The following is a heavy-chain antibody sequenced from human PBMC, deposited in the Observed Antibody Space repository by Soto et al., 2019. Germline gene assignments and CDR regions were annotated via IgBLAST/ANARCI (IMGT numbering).Heavy chain of an antibody. J-gene: IGHJ6*03. CDR2: INHSGST. V-gene: IGHV4-34*01. Sequence: KASETLSLTCAVYGGSFSGYYWSWIRQPPGKGLEWIGEINHSGSTNYNPSLKSRVTISVDTSKNQFSLKLSSVTAADTAVYYCARGAGYDFWSGYQYYYYYMDVWGKGTTVTVSS. CDR1: GGSFSGYY. D-gene: IGHD3-3*01. CDR3: ARGAGYDFWSGYQYYYYYMDV.